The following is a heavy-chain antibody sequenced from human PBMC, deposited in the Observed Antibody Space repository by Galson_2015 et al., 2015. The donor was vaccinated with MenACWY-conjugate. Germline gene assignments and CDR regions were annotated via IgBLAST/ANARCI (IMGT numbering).Heavy chain of an antibody. D-gene: IGHD2-2*01. CDR2: ISGSGGST. Sequence: SLRLSCAASGFTFSSYAMSWVRQAPGKGLEWVSAISGSGGSTHYADSVKGRFTISRDNSKNTLYLQMNSLRAEDTAVYYCAAWPILGIVVPAAKPLRGYYGMDVWGQGTTVTVSS. J-gene: IGHJ6*02. CDR1: GFTFSSYA. CDR3: AAWPILGIVVPAAKPLRGYYGMDV. V-gene: IGHV3-23*01.